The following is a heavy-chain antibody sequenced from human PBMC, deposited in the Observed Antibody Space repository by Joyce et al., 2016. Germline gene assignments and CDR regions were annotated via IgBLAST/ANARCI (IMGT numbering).Heavy chain of an antibody. Sequence: QVQMQESGPGLVQPSQTLSLTCGFSGGSISDGGYYWSWIRQRPGQGLEWIGYINYSDNTYYKPSLKSRLTISRDMSKNQFSLRLTSVTAADTAVYYCARVPLSSAFDYWGQGILVTVSS. V-gene: IGHV4-31*11. J-gene: IGHJ4*02. D-gene: IGHD1-26*01. CDR1: GGSISDGGYY. CDR2: INYSDNT. CDR3: ARVPLSSAFDY.